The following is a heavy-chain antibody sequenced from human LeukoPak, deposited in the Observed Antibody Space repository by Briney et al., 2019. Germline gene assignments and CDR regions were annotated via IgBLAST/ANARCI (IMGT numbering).Heavy chain of an antibody. CDR1: GFTFSAYY. Sequence: GGSLRLSCAASGFTFSAYYMSWIRQAPGKGLEWVSYINSSDSTIYYADSVKGRFTISRDNAKNSLYLQMNSLRAEDTAVYFCAKQSNNHYYQKASDYWGQGTLVTVSS. CDR3: AKQSNNHYYQKASDY. D-gene: IGHD1-26*01. V-gene: IGHV3-11*04. CDR2: INSSDSTI. J-gene: IGHJ4*02.